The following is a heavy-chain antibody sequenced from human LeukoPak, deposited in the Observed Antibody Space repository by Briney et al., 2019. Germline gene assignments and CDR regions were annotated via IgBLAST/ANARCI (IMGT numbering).Heavy chain of an antibody. CDR2: ISGGGGST. D-gene: IGHD3-16*02. Sequence: GGSLRLSCAASGFTFSSYGMSWVRQAPGKGLEWVSAISGGGGSTNYADSVKGRFTISRDDSKNTLYLQMNSLRAEDTAVYYCARVSFQGYFDYWGQGTLVTVSS. J-gene: IGHJ4*02. CDR1: GFTFSSYG. CDR3: ARVSFQGYFDY. V-gene: IGHV3-23*01.